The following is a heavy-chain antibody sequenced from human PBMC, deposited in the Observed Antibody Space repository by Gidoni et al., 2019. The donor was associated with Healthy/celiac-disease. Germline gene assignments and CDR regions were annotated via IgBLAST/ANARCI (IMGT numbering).Heavy chain of an antibody. D-gene: IGHD3-16*01. V-gene: IGHV4-39*07. CDR3: ARGSLRLGELEDNWFDP. J-gene: IGHJ5*02. CDR1: GGPISSSSYY. Sequence: LQLQGSGPGLGKPSETPSPTCTVSGGPISSSSYYWGWIRQPPGKGLEWIGSIYYSGSTYYNPSLKSRVTISVDTSKNQFSLKLSSVTAADTAVYYCARGSLRLGELEDNWFDPWGQGTLVTVSS. CDR2: IYYSGST.